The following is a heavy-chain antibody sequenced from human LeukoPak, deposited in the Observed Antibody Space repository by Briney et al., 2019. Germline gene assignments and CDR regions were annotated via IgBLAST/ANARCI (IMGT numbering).Heavy chain of an antibody. D-gene: IGHD3-22*01. J-gene: IGHJ3*02. Sequence: GGSLRLSCAASGSSFSIYGMHGVRQAPGKGLEGVTFIRYEGSNKYYADSVKGRFTISRDNSKNTLYLQMNSLRAEDTAVYYCAKEGGGYDSSGSDAFDIWGQGTMVTVSS. CDR1: GSSFSIYG. CDR2: IRYEGSNK. CDR3: AKEGGGYDSSGSDAFDI. V-gene: IGHV3-30*02.